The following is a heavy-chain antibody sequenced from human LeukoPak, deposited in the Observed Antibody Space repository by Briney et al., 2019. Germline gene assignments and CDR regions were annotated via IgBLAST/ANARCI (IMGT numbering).Heavy chain of an antibody. CDR3: AKGYYYGSGSYSYYFDY. CDR2: MSANNGNT. V-gene: IGHV1-18*01. CDR1: GYTFSIYG. D-gene: IGHD3-10*01. J-gene: IGHJ4*02. Sequence: ASVKVSCKASGYTFSIYGISWVRQGPGQGLGRMGWMSANNGNTNYAQKLQGRVTMTTDTSTTTAYMELSSLRSEDTAVYYCAKGYYYGSGSYSYYFDYWGQGTLVTVSS.